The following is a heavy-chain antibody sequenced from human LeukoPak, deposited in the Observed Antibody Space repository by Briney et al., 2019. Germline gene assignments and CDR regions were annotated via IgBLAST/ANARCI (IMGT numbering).Heavy chain of an antibody. CDR3: ARDKVVVNLNWFDP. Sequence: GSSVKVSCKASGATFSSYAISWVRESPGQRLEWRGRIIPIFGTANYAQNFQGRVTITTDESTSTAYMELSSLRSEHTAVYYCARDKVVVNLNWFDPWGQGTLVTVSS. CDR1: GATFSSYA. V-gene: IGHV1-69*05. J-gene: IGHJ5*02. CDR2: IIPIFGTA. D-gene: IGHD3-22*01.